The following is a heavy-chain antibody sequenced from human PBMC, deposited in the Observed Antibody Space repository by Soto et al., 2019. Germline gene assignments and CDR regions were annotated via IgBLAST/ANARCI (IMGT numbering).Heavy chain of an antibody. Sequence: PGGSLRLSCAASGFTFSSYGMHWVRQAPGKGLEWVAVISYDGSSKYYADSVKGRFTISRDNSKNTLYLQMNSLRAEDTAVYYCAKDQGGYSYGFGFDYWGQGTLVTVSS. CDR3: AKDQGGYSYGFGFDY. CDR1: GFTFSSYG. V-gene: IGHV3-30*18. J-gene: IGHJ4*02. D-gene: IGHD5-18*01. CDR2: ISYDGSSK.